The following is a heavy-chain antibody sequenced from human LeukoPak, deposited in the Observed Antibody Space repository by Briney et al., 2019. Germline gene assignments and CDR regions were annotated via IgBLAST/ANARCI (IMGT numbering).Heavy chain of an antibody. D-gene: IGHD2-2*02. CDR3: AREGIVVVPAAIGGEGYYYGMDV. V-gene: IGHV3-33*01. CDR2: IWYDGSNK. Sequence: GGSLRLSCAASGFTFSSYGMHWVRQAPGKGLEWVAVIWYDGSNKYYADSVKGRFTISRDNSKNTLYLQINSLRAEDTAVYYCAREGIVVVPAAIGGEGYYYGMDVWGQGTTVTVSS. J-gene: IGHJ6*02. CDR1: GFTFSSYG.